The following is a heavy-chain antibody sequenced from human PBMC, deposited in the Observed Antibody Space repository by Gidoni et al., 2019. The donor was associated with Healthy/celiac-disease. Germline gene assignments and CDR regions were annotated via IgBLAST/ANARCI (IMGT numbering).Heavy chain of an antibody. CDR3: TRLGDYYDSSGYYSRFDY. V-gene: IGHV3-73*02. CDR1: GFTFSGSA. J-gene: IGHJ4*02. Sequence: EVQLVESGGGLVQPGGSLKLSCAASGFTFSGSAMHWVRQASGKGLEWVGRIRSKANSYATADAASVKGRFTISRDDSKNTAYLQMNSLKTEDTAVYYCTRLGDYYDSSGYYSRFDYWGQGTLVTVSS. D-gene: IGHD3-22*01. CDR2: IRSKANSYAT.